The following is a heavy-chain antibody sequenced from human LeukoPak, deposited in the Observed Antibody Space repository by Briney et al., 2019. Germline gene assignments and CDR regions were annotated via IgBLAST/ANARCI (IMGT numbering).Heavy chain of an antibody. D-gene: IGHD2-15*01. CDR3: ARRDSGGWFHYNWFDP. CDR1: GDSISSRHYY. CDR2: VYYSGTT. J-gene: IGHJ5*02. Sequence: SETLSLTCAVSGDSISSRHYYWAWIRQPPGKGLEWIGNVYYSGTTHYNPSLQSRVTISVDTSKNQFSLKVNFVTAADTAMYYCARRDSGGWFHYNWFDPWGQGTLVTVSS. V-gene: IGHV4-39*01.